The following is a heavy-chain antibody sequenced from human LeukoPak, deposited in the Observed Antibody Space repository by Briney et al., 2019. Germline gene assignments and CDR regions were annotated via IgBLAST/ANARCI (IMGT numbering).Heavy chain of an antibody. V-gene: IGHV3-48*03. CDR2: ISSSGSTI. CDR3: AELGITMIGGV. J-gene: IGHJ6*04. CDR1: GFTFSSYE. Sequence: GGSLRLSCAASGFTFSSYEMNWVRQAPGKGLEWVSYISSSGSTIYCADSVKGRFTISRDNAKNSLYLQMDSLRAEDTAVYYCAELGITMIGGVWGKGTTVTISS. D-gene: IGHD3-10*02.